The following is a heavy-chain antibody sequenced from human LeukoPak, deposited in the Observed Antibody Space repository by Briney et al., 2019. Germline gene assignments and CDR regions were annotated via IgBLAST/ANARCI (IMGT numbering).Heavy chain of an antibody. V-gene: IGHV3-23*01. CDR3: ARDPSGSYYFDY. CDR1: GFTFSSYA. Sequence: GGSLRLSCAASGFTFSSYAMSWVRQAPGKGLEWVSAISGSRGSTYYADSVKGRFTISRDNSKNTLYLQMNSLRAEDTAVYYCARDPSGSYYFDYWGQGTLVTVSS. J-gene: IGHJ4*02. CDR2: ISGSRGST. D-gene: IGHD1-26*01.